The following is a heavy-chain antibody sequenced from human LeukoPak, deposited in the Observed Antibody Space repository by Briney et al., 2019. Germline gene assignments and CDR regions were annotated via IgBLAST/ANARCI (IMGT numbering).Heavy chain of an antibody. CDR2: IYTSGST. CDR1: GGSISSYY. V-gene: IGHV4-4*07. Sequence: SETLSLTCTVSGGSISSYYWSWIRQPAGKGLEWIGRIYTSGSTNYNPSLKSRVTISVDTSKNQFSLKLSSVTAADTAVYYCARGNIAAAAPDYWGQGTLVTVSS. J-gene: IGHJ4*02. D-gene: IGHD6-13*01. CDR3: ARGNIAAAAPDY.